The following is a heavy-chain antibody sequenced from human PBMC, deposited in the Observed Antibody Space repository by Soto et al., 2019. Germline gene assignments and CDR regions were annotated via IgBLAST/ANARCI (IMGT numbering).Heavy chain of an antibody. D-gene: IGHD1-26*01. CDR2: ISGSGGST. J-gene: IGHJ5*02. V-gene: IGHV3-23*04. CDR1: GFTFSSND. CDR3: ANDGTGATAVSHYTWFDR. Sequence: EVQLVESGGGLVQPGGSLRLSCAASGFTFSSNDMSWVRQAPGKGLEWVSAISGSGGSTYYADSVKGRFTITRDNSKNTLYLKMNRLRAEDTALYHCANDGTGATAVSHYTWFDRWGQGTLVTDSS.